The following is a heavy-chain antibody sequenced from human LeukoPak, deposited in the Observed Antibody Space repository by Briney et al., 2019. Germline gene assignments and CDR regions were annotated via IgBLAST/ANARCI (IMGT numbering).Heavy chain of an antibody. CDR3: ARRIAVAGKSDWFDP. CDR2: IYYSGST. D-gene: IGHD6-19*01. V-gene: IGHV4-59*08. CDR1: GGSISDYY. Sequence: PSETLSLTCTVSGGSISDYYWSWIRQPPGKGLEWIGYIYYSGSTNYNPSLKSRVTISVDTSKNQFSLRLSSVTAADTAVYYCARRIAVAGKSDWFDPWGQGILVTVSS. J-gene: IGHJ5*02.